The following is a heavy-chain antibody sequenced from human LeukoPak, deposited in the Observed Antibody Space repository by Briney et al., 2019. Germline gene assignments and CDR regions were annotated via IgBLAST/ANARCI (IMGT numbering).Heavy chain of an antibody. CDR3: AKDLSYSFEIPAY. V-gene: IGHV3-30*02. CDR2: IGFDGNKE. D-gene: IGHD4-11*01. Sequence: TGGSLRLSCAASGFSFGGFGMHWVRQAPGQGLEWVAFIGFDGNKEYIRDSVKGRFTISRDNSGNTLFLQMNSLRAEDTGVYYCAKDLSYSFEIPAYWGQGTLVTVSS. CDR1: GFSFGGFG. J-gene: IGHJ4*02.